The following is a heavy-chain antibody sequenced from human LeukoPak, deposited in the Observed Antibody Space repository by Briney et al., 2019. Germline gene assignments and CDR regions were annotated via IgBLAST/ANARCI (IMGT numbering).Heavy chain of an antibody. CDR3: ARDQGLTAPPPYGLDV. J-gene: IGHJ6*02. V-gene: IGHV1-69*04. CDR2: IIPVLNIT. Sequence: SVKVSCKTSGGTFSTSAITWVRQAPGQGLEWMGRIIPVLNITTYAQRFQGRVTITADTSTSTVYMELSSLRSEETAVYYCARDQGLTAPPPYGLDVWGQGTTAIVSS. D-gene: IGHD5-18*01. CDR1: GGTFSTSA.